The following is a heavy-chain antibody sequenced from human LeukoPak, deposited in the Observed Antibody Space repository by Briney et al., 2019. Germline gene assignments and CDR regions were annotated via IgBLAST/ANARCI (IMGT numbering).Heavy chain of an antibody. V-gene: IGHV1-69*04. CDR2: IIPILGIA. J-gene: IGHJ4*02. D-gene: IGHD4-17*01. CDR3: ASLSSGTVTSPLDY. CDR1: GGTFSSYA. Sequence: SVKVSCKASGGTFSSYAISWVRQAPGQGLEWMGRIIPILGIANYAQKFQGRVTITADKSTSTAYMELSSLRSEDTAVYYCASLSSGTVTSPLDYWGQGTLVTVSS.